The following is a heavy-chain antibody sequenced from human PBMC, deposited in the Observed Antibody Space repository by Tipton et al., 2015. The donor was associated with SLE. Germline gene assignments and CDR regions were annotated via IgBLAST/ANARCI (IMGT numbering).Heavy chain of an antibody. CDR1: GGSISSGGYY. CDR2: INHSGST. Sequence: LRLSCTVSGGSISSGGYYWSWIRQPPGKGLEWIGEINHSGSTNYNPSLKSRVTISVDTSKNQFSLKLRSVTAADTAVYYCARDMGASLRYFDLWGRGTLVTVSS. V-gene: IGHV4-61*08. CDR3: ARDMGASLRYFDL. J-gene: IGHJ2*01.